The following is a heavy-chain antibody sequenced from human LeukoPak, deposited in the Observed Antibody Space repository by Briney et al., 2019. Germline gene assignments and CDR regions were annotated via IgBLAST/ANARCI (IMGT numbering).Heavy chain of an antibody. Sequence: GGSLRLSCAASGFTVSSNYMSWVRQAPGKGLEWVSVIYSGGSTYYADSVKGRFTISRDNFKNTVYLQMNSLRAEDTAVYYCARDYGDYALDYWGQGTLVTVSS. J-gene: IGHJ4*02. CDR2: IYSGGST. D-gene: IGHD4-17*01. CDR3: ARDYGDYALDY. V-gene: IGHV3-53*01. CDR1: GFTVSSNY.